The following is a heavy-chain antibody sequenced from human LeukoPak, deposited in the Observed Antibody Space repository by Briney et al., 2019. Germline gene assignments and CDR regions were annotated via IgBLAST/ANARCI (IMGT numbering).Heavy chain of an antibody. CDR1: GFTFSSHS. V-gene: IGHV3-21*01. Sequence: GGSLRLSCAASGFTFSSHSMNWVRQAPGGGLGWVSFISSGSSYIYYADSVKGRFTISRDNAKNSLYLQMNSLRAEDTAVYYCARSVAAVAGHEDYWGQGTLVTVSS. J-gene: IGHJ4*02. D-gene: IGHD6-19*01. CDR3: ARSVAAVAGHEDY. CDR2: ISSGSSYI.